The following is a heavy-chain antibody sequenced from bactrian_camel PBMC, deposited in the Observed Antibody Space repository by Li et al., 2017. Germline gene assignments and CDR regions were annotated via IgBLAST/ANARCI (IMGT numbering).Heavy chain of an antibody. Sequence: DVQLVESGGGSVQPGGSLRLSCAASGSAISSRCMGWFRQTPGKGLEWVSAITSGGGNTYYADSVKGRFTIIRDSAENKVYLQMNSLNEEDTALYFCAAGLWYTKDYTYGGQGTQVTVS. CDR2: ITSGGGNT. CDR3: AAGLWYTKDYTY. V-gene: IGHV3S40*01. J-gene: IGHJ4*01. CDR1: GSAISSRC. D-gene: IGHD4*01.